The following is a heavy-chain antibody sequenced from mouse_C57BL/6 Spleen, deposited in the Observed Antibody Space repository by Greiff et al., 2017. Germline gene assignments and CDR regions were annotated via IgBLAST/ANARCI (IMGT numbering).Heavy chain of an antibody. Sequence: EVMLVESGEGLVKPGGSLKLSCAASGFTFSSYAMSWVRQTPEKRLEWVAYISSGGGYIYYADTVKGRFTITRDNSRNTLYLQMSSLKSENTAMYYCTRVEGYYDAMDYWGQGTSVTVSS. J-gene: IGHJ4*01. CDR3: TRVEGYYDAMDY. CDR2: ISSGGGYI. CDR1: GFTFSSYA. V-gene: IGHV5-9-1*02. D-gene: IGHD2-14*01.